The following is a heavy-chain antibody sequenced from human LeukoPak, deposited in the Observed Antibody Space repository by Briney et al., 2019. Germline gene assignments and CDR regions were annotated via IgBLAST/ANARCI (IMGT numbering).Heavy chain of an antibody. Sequence: SETLSLTCTVAGGSISSYYWSWIRQPPGKGLEWIGYIYTSGSTNYNPSLKSRVTISVDTSKNQFSLKLSSVTAADTAVYYCASLDLDGSGSRKNYYYYMDVWGKGTTVTVSS. V-gene: IGHV4-4*09. CDR2: IYTSGST. CDR1: GGSISSYY. J-gene: IGHJ6*03. CDR3: ASLDLDGSGSRKNYYYYMDV. D-gene: IGHD3-10*01.